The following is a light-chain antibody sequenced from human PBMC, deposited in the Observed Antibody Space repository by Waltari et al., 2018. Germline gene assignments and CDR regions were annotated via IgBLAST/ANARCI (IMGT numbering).Light chain of an antibody. J-gene: IGLJ3*02. CDR1: SSDIGLYDL. V-gene: IGLV2-23*01. CDR2: ETT. Sequence: QSALTQPASVSASLGQSLTISCTGTSSDIGLYDLISWYQQHPGKAPKLIIHETTKRPSGVPQRVSGSKSGNTASLTISGLQAEDEADYYGCSFAGRSWLFGGGTKLTVL. CDR3: CSFAGRSWL.